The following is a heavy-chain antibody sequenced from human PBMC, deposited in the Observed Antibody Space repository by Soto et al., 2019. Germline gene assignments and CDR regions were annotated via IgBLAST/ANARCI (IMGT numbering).Heavy chain of an antibody. CDR3: AKVGGGWYFDY. V-gene: IGHV3-30*18. Sequence: PGGSLRLSCAASGFTFSGYGMHWVRQAPGKGLEWVAVISYDGSNKYYADSVKGRFTISRDNSKNTLYLQMNSLRAEDTAVYYCAKVGGGWYFDYWGQGTLVTVSS. D-gene: IGHD6-19*01. J-gene: IGHJ4*02. CDR2: ISYDGSNK. CDR1: GFTFSGYG.